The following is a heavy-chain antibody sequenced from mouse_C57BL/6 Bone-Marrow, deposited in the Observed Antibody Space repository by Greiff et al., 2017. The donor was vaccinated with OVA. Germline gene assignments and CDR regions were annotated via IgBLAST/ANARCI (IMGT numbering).Heavy chain of an antibody. CDR3: ARHGDGYWYFDV. V-gene: IGHV5-12*01. D-gene: IGHD2-3*01. CDR1: GFTFSDYY. J-gene: IGHJ1*03. CDR2: ISNGGGST. Sequence: EVQRVESGGGLVQPGGSLKLSCAASGFTFSDYYMYWVRQTPEKRLEWVAYISNGGGSTYYTDTVKGRFTISRDNAKNTLYLQMSRLKSEDTAMYYCARHGDGYWYFDVWGTGTTVTVSS.